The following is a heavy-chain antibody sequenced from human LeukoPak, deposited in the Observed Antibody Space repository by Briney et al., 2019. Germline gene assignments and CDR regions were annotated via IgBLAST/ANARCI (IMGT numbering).Heavy chain of an antibody. J-gene: IGHJ2*01. Sequence: PGGSLRLSCAASGFTFSSYAMHWVRQAPGKGLEWVAVISYDGSNKYYADSVKGRFTISRDNSKNTLYLQMNSLRAEDTAVYYCARDVNSNYDRYFDLWGRGTLVTVSS. CDR2: ISYDGSNK. CDR3: ARDVNSNYDRYFDL. D-gene: IGHD4-4*01. V-gene: IGHV3-30-3*01. CDR1: GFTFSSYA.